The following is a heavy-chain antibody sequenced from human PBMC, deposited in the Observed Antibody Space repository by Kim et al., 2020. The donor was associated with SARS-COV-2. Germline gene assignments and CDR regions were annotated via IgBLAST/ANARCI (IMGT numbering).Heavy chain of an antibody. CDR3: AREREQPLARLLDF. D-gene: IGHD6-13*01. V-gene: IGHV1-2*06. CDR2: INPNTDGT. CDR1: GYTFTGYY. Sequence: ASVKVSCRASGYTFTGYYLHWVRQAPGQGLEWMGRINPNTDGTNCAQKFQGRLTMTRDTSISTAYMDLNSLTSDDTAVYYCAREREQPLARLLDFWGQGTLVTVSS. J-gene: IGHJ4*02.